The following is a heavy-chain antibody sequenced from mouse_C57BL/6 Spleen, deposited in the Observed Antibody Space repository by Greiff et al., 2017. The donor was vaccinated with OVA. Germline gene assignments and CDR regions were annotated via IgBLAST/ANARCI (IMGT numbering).Heavy chain of an antibody. CDR1: GFTFSDYG. J-gene: IGHJ4*01. Sequence: EVKLVESGGGLVKPGGSLKLSCAASGFTFSDYGMHWVRQAPEKGLEWVAYISSGSSTIYYADTVKGRFTISRDNAKNTLFLQMTSLRSEDTAMYYCARTGAYAMDYWGQGTSVTVSS. V-gene: IGHV5-17*01. CDR2: ISSGSSTI. CDR3: ARTGAYAMDY. D-gene: IGHD4-1*01.